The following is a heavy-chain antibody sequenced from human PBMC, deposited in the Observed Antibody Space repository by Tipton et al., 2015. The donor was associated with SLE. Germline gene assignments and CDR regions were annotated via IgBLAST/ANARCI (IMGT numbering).Heavy chain of an antibody. J-gene: IGHJ4*02. CDR3: AKDGIAVAGNGGYFDY. CDR2: ISWNSGSI. CDR1: GFTFDDYA. Sequence: SLRLSCAASGFTFDDYAMHWVRQAPGKGLEWVSGISWNSGSIGYADSVKGRFTISSDNAKNSLYLQMNSLRAEDTALYYCAKDGIAVAGNGGYFDYWGQGTLVTVSS. V-gene: IGHV3-9*01. D-gene: IGHD6-19*01.